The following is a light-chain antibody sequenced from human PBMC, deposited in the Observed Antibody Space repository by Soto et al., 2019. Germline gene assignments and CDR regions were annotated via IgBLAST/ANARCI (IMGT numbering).Light chain of an antibody. CDR2: INSDGSH. J-gene: IGLJ2*01. V-gene: IGLV4-69*01. CDR3: QTWGTGSHVV. Sequence: QPVLTQSPSASASVGASVKLTCTLSSGPSSYAIAWHQQQPEKAPRYLMKINSDGSHNKGDGNPDRFSGSSSVAEHYLTISNLQSEDEADYYCQTWGTGSHVVVCGGTKLTVL. CDR1: SGPSSYA.